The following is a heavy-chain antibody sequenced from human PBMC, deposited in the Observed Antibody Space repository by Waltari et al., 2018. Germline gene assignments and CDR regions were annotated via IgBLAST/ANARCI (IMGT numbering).Heavy chain of an antibody. J-gene: IGHJ4*02. D-gene: IGHD1-1*01. CDR1: DFHFSSYE. CDR2: ISSSGSTI. Sequence: ELQLVEFGGGWVRTGGSRVLSFAALDFHFSSYEMIWVRQAPGKGLEWVSYISSSGSTIYYADSVKGRFTISRDNAKNSLYLQMNSLRDEDTAVYYCANRPTGKAYWGQGTLVTVSS. CDR3: ANRPTGKAY. V-gene: IGHV3-48*03.